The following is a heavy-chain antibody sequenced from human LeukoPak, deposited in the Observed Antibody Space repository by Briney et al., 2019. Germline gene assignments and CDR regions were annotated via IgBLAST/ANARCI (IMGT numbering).Heavy chain of an antibody. CDR1: GYTFTGYY. V-gene: IGHV1-2*06. CDR3: ARAYYDHFDAFIS. CDR2: INPNSGGT. J-gene: IGHJ3*02. D-gene: IGHD1-26*01. Sequence: ASVKVSCKASGYTFTGYYMHWVRQAPGQGLEWMGRINPNSGGTNYAQKFQGRVTMTRDTSISTAYMELSRLRSDDTAVYYCARAYYDHFDAFISGAKGQWSPSLQ.